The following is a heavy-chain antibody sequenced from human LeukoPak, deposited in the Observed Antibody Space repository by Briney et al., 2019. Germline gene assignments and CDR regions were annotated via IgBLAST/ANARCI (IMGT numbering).Heavy chain of an antibody. V-gene: IGHV3-30*01. CDR2: TSYDGSKN. CDR1: GFTFSVFS. Sequence: GGSLRLSCAASGFTFSVFSMSWVRQTPGKGLQWVATTSYDGSKNYYSDSVQGRLTISRDNSDNTLFLQLTSLRPDDTAVYYCERAAATADYDVWSGYTTKYFDFWGQGALVTVSS. CDR3: ERAAATADYDVWSGYTTKYFDF. J-gene: IGHJ4*02. D-gene: IGHD3-3*01.